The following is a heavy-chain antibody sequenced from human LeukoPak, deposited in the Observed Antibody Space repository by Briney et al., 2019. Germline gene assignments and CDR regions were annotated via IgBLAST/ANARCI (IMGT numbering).Heavy chain of an antibody. J-gene: IGHJ4*02. D-gene: IGHD3-3*01. CDR2: ISSSSSNI. Sequence: GGSLRLSCAASGFTLSRYTMNWVRQAPGKGLEWVSSISSSSSNIYYADSVKGRFAISRDNAKTSLYLQMNSLRAEDTAVYYCARDSGTIFGPTSVDFWGQGTLVTVSS. CDR3: ARDSGTIFGPTSVDF. V-gene: IGHV3-21*01. CDR1: GFTLSRYT.